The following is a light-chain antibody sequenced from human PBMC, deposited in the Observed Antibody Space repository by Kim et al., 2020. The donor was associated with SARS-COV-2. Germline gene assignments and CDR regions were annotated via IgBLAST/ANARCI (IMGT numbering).Light chain of an antibody. J-gene: IGLJ3*02. CDR1: KLGDKY. Sequence: SYELTQPPSVSVSPGQTASITCSGDKLGDKYACWYQQKQGQSPVLVIYQDSKRPSGIPERFSGSNSGNTATLTISGTQAMDEADYYCQAWDSSTAWVFGGGTQLTVL. CDR2: QDS. CDR3: QAWDSSTAWV. V-gene: IGLV3-1*01.